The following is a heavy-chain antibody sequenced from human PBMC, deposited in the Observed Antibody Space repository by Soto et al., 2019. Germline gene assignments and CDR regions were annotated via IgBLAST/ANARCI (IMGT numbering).Heavy chain of an antibody. D-gene: IGHD2-15*01. CDR2: IKSKTDGGTT. J-gene: IGHJ3*02. CDR3: TTDWGYCSGGSCYYASDAFDI. Sequence: GGSLRLSCAASGFTFSNAWMNWVRQAPGKGLEWVGRIKSKTDGGTTDYAAPVKGRFTISRDDSKNTLYLQMNSLKTEDTAVYYCTTDWGYCSGGSCYYASDAFDIWGQGTMVTVSS. CDR1: GFTFSNAW. V-gene: IGHV3-15*07.